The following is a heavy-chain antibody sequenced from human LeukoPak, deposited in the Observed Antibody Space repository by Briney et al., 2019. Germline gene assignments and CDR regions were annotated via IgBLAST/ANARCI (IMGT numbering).Heavy chain of an antibody. V-gene: IGHV3-23*01. Sequence: GGSLRLSCAASGFTFSTYAMSWVRQAPGKGLEWVSAISCSGGSTYYADSVKGRFTISRDNSKNTLYLQMNSLRAEDTAIYYCVKDVESASGFYYGKDVWGKGTTVTVSS. D-gene: IGHD5-24*01. CDR3: VKDVESASGFYYGKDV. CDR2: ISCSGGST. J-gene: IGHJ6*04. CDR1: GFTFSTYA.